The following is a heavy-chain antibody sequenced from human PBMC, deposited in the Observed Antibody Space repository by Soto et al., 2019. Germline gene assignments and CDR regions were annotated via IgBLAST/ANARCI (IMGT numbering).Heavy chain of an antibody. CDR2: IIPIFGTA. Sequence: GASLKVSCKASGDTFSSYAISWVRQAPGQGLEWMGGIIPIFGTANYAQKFQGRVTITADESTSTAYMELSSLRSEDTAVYYCARDGSGYRSRASPMDVWGQGTTVTVS. V-gene: IGHV1-69*13. D-gene: IGHD3-22*01. CDR3: ARDGSGYRSRASPMDV. CDR1: GDTFSSYA. J-gene: IGHJ6*02.